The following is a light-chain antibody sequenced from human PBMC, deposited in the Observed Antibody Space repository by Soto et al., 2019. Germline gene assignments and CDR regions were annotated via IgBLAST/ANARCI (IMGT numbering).Light chain of an antibody. CDR3: QQYNSYWT. CDR2: KAS. V-gene: IGKV1-5*03. CDR1: QSIRSW. J-gene: IGKJ1*01. Sequence: DIQMTQSPSTLSASVGDRVTITCRASQSIRSWLAWYQQKPGKAPELLIYKASSLDSGVPSRFNGSGSATEFTLTISRLQPDDFATDYCQQYNSYWTFGQGTKVEIK.